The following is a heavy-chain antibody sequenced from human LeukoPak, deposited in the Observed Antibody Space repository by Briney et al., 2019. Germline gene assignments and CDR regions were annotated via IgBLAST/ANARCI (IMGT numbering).Heavy chain of an antibody. D-gene: IGHD3-22*01. CDR1: GFTVSSNY. CDR3: AREAYSYDRGADY. CDR2: IYSGGNT. J-gene: IGHJ4*02. Sequence: PGGSLSLSCAASGFTVSSNYMSWVRQAPGRGLEWVTVIYSGGNTYYADSVKGRFTVSRDNSKNTLYLQMNSLRAEDTAVYYCAREAYSYDRGADYWGQGTLVTVSS. V-gene: IGHV3-53*01.